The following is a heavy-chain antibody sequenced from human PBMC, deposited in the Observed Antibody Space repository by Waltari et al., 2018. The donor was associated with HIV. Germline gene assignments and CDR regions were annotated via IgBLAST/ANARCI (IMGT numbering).Heavy chain of an antibody. V-gene: IGHV5-51*03. J-gene: IGHJ4*02. CDR3: ARRPQYQKAEFDY. CDR2: IYPGDSDT. CDR1: GYSFTNYW. D-gene: IGHD2-2*01. Sequence: EVQLVQSGAEVKTPGESLTISSKGSGYSFTNYWIGWVRQMPGKGLEWMGIIYPGDSDTRYSPSFQGQVTISADKSISTAYLQWSSLKASDTAMYYCARRPQYQKAEFDYWGQGTLVTVSS.